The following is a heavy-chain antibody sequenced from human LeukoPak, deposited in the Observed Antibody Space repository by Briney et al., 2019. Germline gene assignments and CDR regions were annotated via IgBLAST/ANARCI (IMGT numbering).Heavy chain of an antibody. Sequence: PSETLSLTCTVSGGSISSSSYYWSWIRQSAGKGLEWIGRIYTSGSTNYNPSLKSRVTMSVDTSKNQFSLKLSSVTAADTAVYFCARHSSDYYGPFDYWGQGTLVTVSS. J-gene: IGHJ4*02. CDR1: GGSISSSSYY. D-gene: IGHD6-19*01. CDR2: IYTSGST. V-gene: IGHV4-61*02. CDR3: ARHSSDYYGPFDY.